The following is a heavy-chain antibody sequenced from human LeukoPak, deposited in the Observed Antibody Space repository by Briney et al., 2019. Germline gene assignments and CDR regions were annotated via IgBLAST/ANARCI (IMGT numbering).Heavy chain of an antibody. CDR3: ARVGYSGLTYYYYGMDV. D-gene: IGHD5-12*01. J-gene: IGHJ6*02. CDR1: GYTFTSYG. CDR2: ISAYNGNT. Sequence: ASVKVSCKASGYTFTSYGISWVRQAPGQGLEWMGWISAYNGNTNYAQKLQGRVTMTTDTSTSTAYMELRSLRSDDTAVYYCARVGYSGLTYYYYGMDVWGQGTTVTVSS. V-gene: IGHV1-18*01.